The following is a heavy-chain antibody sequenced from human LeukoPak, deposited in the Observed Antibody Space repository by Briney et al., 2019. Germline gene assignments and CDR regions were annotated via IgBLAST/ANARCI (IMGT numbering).Heavy chain of an antibody. CDR1: GGFISSSPYY. CDR2: VYESGST. Sequence: PSETLSLTCTVSGGFISSSPYYWGWIRQPAGKGLQWIGSVYESGSTYYNPSLESRVTISVDASKNQFSPKLNAVTAADTGVYYCARHGLAVTTKVDYWGQGTQVTVSS. D-gene: IGHD4-17*01. CDR3: ARHGLAVTTKVDY. V-gene: IGHV4-39*01. J-gene: IGHJ4*02.